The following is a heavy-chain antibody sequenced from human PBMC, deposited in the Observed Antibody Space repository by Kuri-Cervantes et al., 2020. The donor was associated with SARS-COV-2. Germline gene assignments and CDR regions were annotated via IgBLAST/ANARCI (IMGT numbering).Heavy chain of an antibody. CDR3: TGGDDY. CDR1: GFTVSSNY. V-gene: IGHV3-30*03. J-gene: IGHJ4*02. Sequence: WGSLRLSCAASGFTVSSNYMSWVRQAPAKGLEWVAVISYDGSVKHYADSVKGRFTISRDDSNNTLYLQMNSLKTEDTAEYYCTGGDDYWGQGTLVTVSS. CDR2: ISYDGSVK.